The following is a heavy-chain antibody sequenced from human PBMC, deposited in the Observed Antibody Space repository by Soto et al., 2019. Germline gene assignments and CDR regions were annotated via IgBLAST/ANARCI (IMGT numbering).Heavy chain of an antibody. J-gene: IGHJ6*02. V-gene: IGHV1-8*01. D-gene: IGHD6-13*01. CDR2: MNPNSGNT. Sequence: ASVKVSCKASGYTFTSYDMNWVRQATGQGLEWMGWMNPNSGNTGYAQKFQGRVTMTRDTSISTAYMELSRLRSDDTAVYYCARDSSSSWYSRYYYGMDVWGQGTTVTVSS. CDR3: ARDSSSSWYSRYYYGMDV. CDR1: GYTFTSYD.